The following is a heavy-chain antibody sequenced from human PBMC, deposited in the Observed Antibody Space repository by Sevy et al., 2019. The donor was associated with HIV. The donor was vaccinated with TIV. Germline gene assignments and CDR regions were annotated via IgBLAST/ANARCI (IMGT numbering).Heavy chain of an antibody. CDR1: GFTFDDYA. CDR2: ISWNSGSI. Sequence: GGCLRLSCAASGFTFDDYAMHWVRQAPGKGLEWVSGISWNSGSIGYADSVKGRFTISRDNAKNSLYLQMNSLRAEDTAVFYCAKGSGWELNDYFDYWGQGTLVTVSS. D-gene: IGHD1-26*01. V-gene: IGHV3-9*01. CDR3: AKGSGWELNDYFDY. J-gene: IGHJ4*02.